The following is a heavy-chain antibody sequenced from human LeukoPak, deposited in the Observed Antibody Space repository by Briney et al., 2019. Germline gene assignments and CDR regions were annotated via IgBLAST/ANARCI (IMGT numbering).Heavy chain of an antibody. CDR2: INPNSGGT. D-gene: IGHD3-3*01. Sequence: GASVKVSCKASGYTFTGYYMHWVRQAPGQGLEWMGWINPNSGGTNYAQKFQGRVTMTRDTSISTAYMELSRLRSDDTAVYYCASDGSYDFWSGYLNYWGQGTLVTVSS. CDR1: GYTFTGYY. J-gene: IGHJ4*02. V-gene: IGHV1-2*02. CDR3: ASDGSYDFWSGYLNY.